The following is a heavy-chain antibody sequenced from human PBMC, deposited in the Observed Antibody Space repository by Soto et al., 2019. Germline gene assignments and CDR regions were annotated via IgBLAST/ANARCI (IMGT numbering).Heavy chain of an antibody. J-gene: IGHJ6*02. CDR3: ARERFQVISDGMDV. CDR1: GYTFTSYY. V-gene: IGHV1-46*01. D-gene: IGHD2-21*01. CDR2: INPSGGST. Sequence: ASVKVSCKASGYTFTSYYMHWVRQAPGQGLEWMGIINPSGGSTSYAQKFQGRVTMTRDTSINTAYLELSSLRFDDAAVYFCARERFQVISDGMDVWGQGTTVTVSS.